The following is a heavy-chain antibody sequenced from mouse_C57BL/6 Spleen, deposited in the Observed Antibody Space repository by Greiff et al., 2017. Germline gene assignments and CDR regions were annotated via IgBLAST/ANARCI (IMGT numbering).Heavy chain of an antibody. Sequence: QVQLQQPGAELVKPGASVKMSCKASGYTFTSYWITWVKQRPGQGLEWIGDIYPGSGSTNYNEKFKSKDTLTVDTSSSTAYMQLSSLTSEDSAVYYCARRKVYYGNYFDYWGQGTTLTVSS. V-gene: IGHV1-55*01. CDR2: IYPGSGST. J-gene: IGHJ2*01. CDR1: GYTFTSYW. D-gene: IGHD2-1*01. CDR3: ARRKVYYGNYFDY.